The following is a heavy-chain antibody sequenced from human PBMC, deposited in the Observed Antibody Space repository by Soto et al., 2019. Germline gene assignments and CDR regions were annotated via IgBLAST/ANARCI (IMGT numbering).Heavy chain of an antibody. CDR2: ISVSGDYK. J-gene: IGHJ3*01. CDR1: EFNFSDHY. V-gene: IGHV3-11*05. D-gene: IGHD3-16*01. CDR3: ARPPHVFEPFDV. Sequence: QVQLVESGGGLVKPGGSLRLSCVGSEFNFSDHYMSWVRQAPGKGLEWLSYISVSGDYKNYAGSVQGRFSVSRDNARNSLYLEMSSLRVEDTAVYYCARPPHVFEPFDVWGQGSMVTVSS.